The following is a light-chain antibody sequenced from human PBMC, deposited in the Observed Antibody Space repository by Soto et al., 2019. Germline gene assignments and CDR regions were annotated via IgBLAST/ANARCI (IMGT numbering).Light chain of an antibody. Sequence: EIVLTQSPGSLSLSPGQRATLSCRASQSVDTTFFAWYQKKPGQAPRLLIYGASKRATGIPDRFSGSGSVTHFPLIISRLEPEDFAVYYCQQYMSSVTFGQGTKVQIK. V-gene: IGKV3-20*01. CDR3: QQYMSSVT. J-gene: IGKJ1*01. CDR1: QSVDTTF. CDR2: GAS.